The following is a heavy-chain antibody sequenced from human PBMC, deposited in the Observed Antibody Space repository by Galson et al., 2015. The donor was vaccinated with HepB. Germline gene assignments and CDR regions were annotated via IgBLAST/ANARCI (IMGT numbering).Heavy chain of an antibody. J-gene: IGHJ2*01. D-gene: IGHD2-2*01. CDR1: GGSISNSSYY. V-gene: IGHV4-61*05. CDR3: ARAQLLRTYWYFDL. Sequence: LSLTCTVSGGSISNSSYYWGWIRQPPGKGLEWIGYIYYSGSTNYNPSLKSRVTISVDTSKNQFSLKLSSVTAADTAVYYCARAQLLRTYWYFDLWGRGTLVTVSS. CDR2: IYYSGST.